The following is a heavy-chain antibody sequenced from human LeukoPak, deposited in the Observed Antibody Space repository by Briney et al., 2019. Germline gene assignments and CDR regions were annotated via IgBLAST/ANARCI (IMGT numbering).Heavy chain of an antibody. CDR3: ARRLTSDTALTN. J-gene: IGHJ1*01. Sequence: SETLSLTCAVSGASISTYYWSWIRQPPGQGLQWIGYISYGGGAKYNPSLESRVTISLDLSKNQFSLKLRSVTAADTAVYYCARRLTSDTALTNWGQGTLVTVSS. D-gene: IGHD5-18*01. CDR1: GASISTYY. V-gene: IGHV4-59*08. CDR2: ISYGGGA.